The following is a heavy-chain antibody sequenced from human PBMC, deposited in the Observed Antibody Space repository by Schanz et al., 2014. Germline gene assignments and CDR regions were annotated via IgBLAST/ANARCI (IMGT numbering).Heavy chain of an antibody. CDR3: ARGEWSTSQFDY. J-gene: IGHJ4*01. CDR1: GFTFSNYW. V-gene: IGHV3-74*01. Sequence: EVQLVESGGGLVQPGGSLRLSCAASGFTFSNYWIHWVRQAPGKGLVWVSRIDADGNSTSYADSVKGRFTISRDNAKNTLYLQLNSLRAEDTAVYYCARGEWSTSQFDYWGHGTLVTVSS. D-gene: IGHD2-2*01. CDR2: IDADGNST.